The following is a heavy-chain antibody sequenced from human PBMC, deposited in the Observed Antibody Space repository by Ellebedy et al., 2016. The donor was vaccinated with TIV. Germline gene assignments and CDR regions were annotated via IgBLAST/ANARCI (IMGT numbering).Heavy chain of an antibody. J-gene: IGHJ3*02. V-gene: IGHV4-39*01. Sequence: SETLSLTCTVSGGSISSSSYYWGWIRQPPGKGLEWIGSIYYSVSTYYNPSLKSRVTISVDTSKNQFSLKLSSVTAADTAVYYCARRGTRANHDAFDIWGQGTMVTVSS. D-gene: IGHD3-16*01. CDR3: ARRGTRANHDAFDI. CDR1: GGSISSSSYY. CDR2: IYYSVST.